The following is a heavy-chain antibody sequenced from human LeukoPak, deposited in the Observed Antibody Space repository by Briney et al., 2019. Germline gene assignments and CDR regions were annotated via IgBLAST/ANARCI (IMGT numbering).Heavy chain of an antibody. D-gene: IGHD3-3*01. V-gene: IGHV1-8*01. CDR3: ARGVHYDFWSDAFDI. Sequence: GASVKVSCKASGYTFTSYDINWVRQATGQGLEWMGWMNPNNGNTGFAQKLQGRVTMTTDTSTSTAYMELRSLRSDDTAVYYCARGVHYDFWSDAFDIWGQGTMVTVSS. CDR1: GYTFTSYD. CDR2: MNPNNGNT. J-gene: IGHJ3*02.